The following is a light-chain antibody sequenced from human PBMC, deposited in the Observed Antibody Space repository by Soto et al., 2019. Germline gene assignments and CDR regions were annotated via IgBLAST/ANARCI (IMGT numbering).Light chain of an antibody. V-gene: IGKV3-11*01. CDR3: LQHTNRPPRP. Sequence: EILLTQSPATLSLSPGDRATLSCRASQSVGTYLAWYQQKPGQAPRLLIYDASNRATGIPARFSGSGSGTDFPLTIRSLEPEHFAVYSCLQHTNRPPRPFRGGTTVEIK. CDR1: QSVGTY. J-gene: IGKJ4*01. CDR2: DAS.